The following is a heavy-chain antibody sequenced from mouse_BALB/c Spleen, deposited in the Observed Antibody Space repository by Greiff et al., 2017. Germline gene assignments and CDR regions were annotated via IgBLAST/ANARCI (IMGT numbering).Heavy chain of an antibody. CDR2: ISYSGST. CDR3: ARDGGAFAY. CDR1: GDSITSCY. V-gene: IGHV3-8*02. J-gene: IGHJ3*01. Sequence: EVKVVESGPSLVKPSQTLSLTCSVTGDSITSCYWNWIRKFPGNKLEYIGYISYSGSTYYNPSLKSRIPITRDTSKNQYYLQLNSVTTEDTATYYCARDGGAFAYWGQGTLVTVSA.